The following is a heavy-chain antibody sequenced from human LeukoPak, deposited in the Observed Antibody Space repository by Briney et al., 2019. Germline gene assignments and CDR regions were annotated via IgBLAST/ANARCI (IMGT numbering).Heavy chain of an antibody. V-gene: IGHV4-4*09. Sequence: SETLSLTCTVSGGSISSYYWSWIRQPPGKGLEWIGYIYTSGSTNYNPSLKSRFTISVDTSKNHFSLKLSSVTAADTAVYYCARRGKDGYNFDYWGQGTLVTVSS. CDR3: ARRGKDGYNFDY. J-gene: IGHJ4*02. CDR1: GGSISSYY. D-gene: IGHD5-24*01. CDR2: IYTSGST.